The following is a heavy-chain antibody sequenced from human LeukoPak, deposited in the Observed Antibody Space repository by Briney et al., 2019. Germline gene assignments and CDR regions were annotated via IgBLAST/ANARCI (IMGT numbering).Heavy chain of an antibody. CDR1: GGSFSGYY. CDR2: INHSGST. CDR3: ARAHERGATIKGKWFDP. V-gene: IGHV4-34*01. Sequence: SETLSLTCAVYGGSFSGYYWSWIRQPPGKGLEWIGEINHSGSTYYNPSLKSRVTISVDTSKNQFSLKLSSVTAADTAVYYCARAHERGATIKGKWFDPWGQGTLVTVSS. J-gene: IGHJ5*02. D-gene: IGHD5-12*01.